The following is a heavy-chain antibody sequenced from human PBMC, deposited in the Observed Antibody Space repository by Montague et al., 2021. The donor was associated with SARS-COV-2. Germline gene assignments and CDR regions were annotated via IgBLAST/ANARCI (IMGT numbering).Heavy chain of an antibody. Sequence: CAISGDSVSTHSGDWVWMRQSPSRGLEWLGRTYYRSQWYNDYAASLKTRITITPDTSKNLFSLQLRSVTPDDTAVYYCARMAMAPRPGAYYGMDVWGQGTTVTVSS. CDR2: TYYRSQWYN. CDR1: GDSVSTHSGD. V-gene: IGHV6-1*01. D-gene: IGHD6-6*01. J-gene: IGHJ6*02. CDR3: ARMAMAPRPGAYYGMDV.